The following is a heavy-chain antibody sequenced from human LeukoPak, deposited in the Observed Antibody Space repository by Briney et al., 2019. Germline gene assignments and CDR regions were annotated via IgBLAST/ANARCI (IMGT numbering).Heavy chain of an antibody. CDR1: GFTFSNYW. V-gene: IGHV3-7*03. J-gene: IGHJ5*02. CDR3: ARNWFDP. CDR2: INLDGSET. Sequence: PGGSLRLSCAASGFTFSNYWMTWVRQGPGEGLEWLANINLDGSETHFVDSVKGRFTISRDKSKNTVYLQMSSLRFEDTAMYYCARNWFDPWGQGTLVTVSS.